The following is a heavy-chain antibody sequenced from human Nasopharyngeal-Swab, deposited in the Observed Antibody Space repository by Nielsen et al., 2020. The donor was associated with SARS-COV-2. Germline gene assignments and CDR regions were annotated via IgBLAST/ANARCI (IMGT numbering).Heavy chain of an antibody. J-gene: IGHJ6*03. CDR3: ARDGYDFWSGYLRGTGRYCYYYYMDV. Sequence: WIRQPPGKGLEWIGYIYYSGSTYYNPSLKSRVTISVDTSKNQFSLKLSSVTAADTAVYYCARDGYDFWSGYLRGTGRYCYYYYMDVWGKGTTVTVSS. CDR2: IYYSGST. V-gene: IGHV4-30-4*01. D-gene: IGHD3-3*01.